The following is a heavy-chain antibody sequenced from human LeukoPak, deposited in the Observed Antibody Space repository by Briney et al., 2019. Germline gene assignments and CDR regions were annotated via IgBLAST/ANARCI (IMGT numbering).Heavy chain of an antibody. CDR1: GFTFSSYS. J-gene: IGHJ4*02. V-gene: IGHV3-21*01. CDR2: ISSSSSYI. CDR3: ARAPVYCSSTSCYSPSGFDD. Sequence: GGSLRLSCAASGFTFSSYSMNWVRQAPGKGLEWVSSISSSSSYIYYADSVKGRFTISRDNAKNSLYLQMNSLRAEDTAVYYCARAPVYCSSTSCYSPSGFDDWGQGTLVTVSS. D-gene: IGHD2-2*01.